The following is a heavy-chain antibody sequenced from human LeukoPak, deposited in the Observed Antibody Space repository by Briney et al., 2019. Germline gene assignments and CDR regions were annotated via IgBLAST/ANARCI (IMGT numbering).Heavy chain of an antibody. CDR3: ARGSLWPYPGPYFDY. J-gene: IGHJ4*01. Sequence: SETLSLTCTVSGGSISSSSYYWGWIRQPPGKGLEWIGSIYCSGSTYYNPSLKSRVTISVDTSKNQFSLKLSSVTAADTAVYYCARGSLWPYPGPYFDYWGHGTLVTVSS. V-gene: IGHV4-39*07. D-gene: IGHD5-18*01. CDR2: IYCSGST. CDR1: GGSISSSSYY.